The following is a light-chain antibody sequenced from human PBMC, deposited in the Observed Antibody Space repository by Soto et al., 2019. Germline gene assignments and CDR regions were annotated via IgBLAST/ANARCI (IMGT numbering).Light chain of an antibody. J-gene: IGKJ5*01. V-gene: IGKV3-11*01. CDR2: DTS. CDR3: QQGYDWPIT. CDR1: QSVDTY. Sequence: EILLTQSPATLSLSPGGRATLSCRASQSVDTYLAWYQKKPGQAPRLLIYDTSNRAPGIPARFSGRGSGTDFTLTISRLEPEDFAVYYCQQGYDWPITFGQGTRLDVK.